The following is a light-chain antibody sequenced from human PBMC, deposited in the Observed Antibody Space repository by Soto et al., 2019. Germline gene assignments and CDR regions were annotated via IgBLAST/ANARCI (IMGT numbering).Light chain of an antibody. J-gene: IGLJ3*02. CDR2: EGS. Sequence: QSVLPQPASVSGSPGQSITISCTGTSSDVGSYNLVSWYQQHPGKAPKLMIYEGSKRPSGVSNRFSGSKSGNTASLTISGLQAEDEADYYCCSYAGSSSWVFGGGTKL. CDR1: SSDVGSYNL. CDR3: CSYAGSSSWV. V-gene: IGLV2-23*01.